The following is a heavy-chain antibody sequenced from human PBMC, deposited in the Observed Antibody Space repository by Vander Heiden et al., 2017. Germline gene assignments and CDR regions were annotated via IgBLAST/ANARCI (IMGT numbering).Heavy chain of an antibody. D-gene: IGHD1-26*01. J-gene: IGHJ3*01. V-gene: IGHV3-33*01. Sequence: QLVESGGGVVQPGTSLRLSCAASGFTFRSYGMHWVRQAPGKGLEWVAVIWYDESKTYYEDSVKGRFTISRDNFKDTLYLEMNSLRAEDSAVYWCARGGSHTHTDGFGFWGQGTMVSVS. CDR2: IWYDESKT. CDR3: ARGGSHTHTDGFGF. CDR1: GFTFRSYG.